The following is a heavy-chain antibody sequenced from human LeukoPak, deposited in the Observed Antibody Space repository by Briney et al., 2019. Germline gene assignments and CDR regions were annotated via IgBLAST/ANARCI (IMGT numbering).Heavy chain of an antibody. Sequence: GRSLRLPCAASGFTFDDYAMHWVRQAPGEGLEWVSGISWNSGSIGYADSVKGRFTISRDNAKNSLYLQMNSLRAEDMALYYCAKGGAGSSSSELDYWGQGTLVTVSS. CDR3: AKGGAGSSSSELDY. D-gene: IGHD6-6*01. V-gene: IGHV3-9*03. CDR2: ISWNSGSI. J-gene: IGHJ4*02. CDR1: GFTFDDYA.